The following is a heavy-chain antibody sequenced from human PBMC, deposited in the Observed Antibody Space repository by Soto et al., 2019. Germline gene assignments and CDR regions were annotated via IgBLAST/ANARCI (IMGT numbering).Heavy chain of an antibody. CDR1: GFTFSDYG. J-gene: IGHJ6*02. Sequence: PGGSLRLSCGASGFTFSDYGMHWVRQAPGKGLEWVAVIWYDGSNKYYADSVKGRFTISRDNSKNTLYLQMNSLRAEDTAVYYCARDDILGIAVATSGMDVWGQGTTVTVSS. D-gene: IGHD6-19*01. CDR3: ARDDILGIAVATSGMDV. CDR2: IWYDGSNK. V-gene: IGHV3-33*01.